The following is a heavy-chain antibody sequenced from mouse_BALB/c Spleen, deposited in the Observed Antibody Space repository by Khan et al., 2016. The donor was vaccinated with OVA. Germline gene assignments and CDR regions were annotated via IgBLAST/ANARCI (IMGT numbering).Heavy chain of an antibody. CDR1: GYSFTSYY. V-gene: IGHV1S135*01. Sequence: VQLQQSGPELMKPGASVKISCKASGYSFTSYYIHWVKQSHGKSLEWIGYIDPFNGGTSYNQKFKGKATLTVDKSSSTAYMNPSSLTSEDSAVYYCARHGSSSWFAYWGQGTLVTVSA. CDR2: IDPFNGGT. D-gene: IGHD1-1*01. J-gene: IGHJ3*01. CDR3: ARHGSSSWFAY.